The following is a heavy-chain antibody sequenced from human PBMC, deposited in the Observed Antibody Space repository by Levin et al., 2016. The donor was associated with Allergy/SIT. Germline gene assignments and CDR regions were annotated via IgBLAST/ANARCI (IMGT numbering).Heavy chain of an antibody. V-gene: IGHV1-2*02. CDR1: GYTFTGYY. D-gene: IGHD6-19*01. CDR3: ARKLISSGLKFNWFDP. Sequence: ASVKVSCKASGYTFTGYYMHWVRQAPGQGLEWMGWINPNSGGTNYAQKFQGRVTMTRDTSISTAYMELSRLRSDDTAVYYCARKLISSGLKFNWFDPWGQGTLVTVSS. CDR2: INPNSGGT. J-gene: IGHJ5*02.